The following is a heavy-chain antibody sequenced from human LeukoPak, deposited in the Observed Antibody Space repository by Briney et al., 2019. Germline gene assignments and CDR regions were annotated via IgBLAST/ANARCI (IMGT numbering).Heavy chain of an antibody. J-gene: IGHJ5*02. D-gene: IGHD4-17*01. CDR3: ATVYGDYVRWFDP. CDR2: INVKSGAT. Sequence: ASGKVSCKASGYTFIDYYFNWVRQAPGQGPEWMGRINVKSGATDYAQKFQGRVTVTRDTSISTAYMELSSLRSEDTAVYYCATVYGDYVRWFDPWGQGTLVTVSS. V-gene: IGHV1-2*06. CDR1: GYTFIDYY.